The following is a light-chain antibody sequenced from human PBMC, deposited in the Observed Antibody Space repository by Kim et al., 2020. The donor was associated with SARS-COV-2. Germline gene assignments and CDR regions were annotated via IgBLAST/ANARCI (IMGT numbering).Light chain of an antibody. V-gene: IGLV2-14*03. Sequence: TISCTGTSSDVGGYNYVCWYQQHPGKASKLMIYDVSNRPSGVSNRFSGSKSGNTASLTISGLQAEDEADYYCSSYTSSSTLDVVFGGGTQLTVL. CDR3: SSYTSSSTLDVV. CDR1: SSDVGGYNY. CDR2: DVS. J-gene: IGLJ2*01.